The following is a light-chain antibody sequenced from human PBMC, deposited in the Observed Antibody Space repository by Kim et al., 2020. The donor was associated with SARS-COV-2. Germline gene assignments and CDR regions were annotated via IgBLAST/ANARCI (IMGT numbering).Light chain of an antibody. CDR2: GAS. CDR3: QQYGNSPHT. CDR1: QSVSSSY. V-gene: IGKV3-20*01. J-gene: IGKJ1*01. Sequence: PGERATLSCRASQSVSSSYLAWYQQKPGQAPRLLIYGASSRATGVPDRFSGSGSGTEFTLTITRLEPEDFAVYYCQQYGNSPHTFGQGTKV.